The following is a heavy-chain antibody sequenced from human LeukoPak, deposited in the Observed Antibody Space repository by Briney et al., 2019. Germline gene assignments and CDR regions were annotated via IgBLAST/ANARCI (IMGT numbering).Heavy chain of an antibody. CDR3: ARHSDYPRIGMDV. Sequence: SETLSLTCAVYGGSFSGYYWSWIRQPPGKGLEWIGEINHSGSTNYNPSLKSRVTISVDTSKNQFSLKLSSVTAADTAVYYCARHSDYPRIGMDVWGKGTTVTISS. CDR2: INHSGST. J-gene: IGHJ6*04. CDR1: GGSFSGYY. V-gene: IGHV4-34*01. D-gene: IGHD4-11*01.